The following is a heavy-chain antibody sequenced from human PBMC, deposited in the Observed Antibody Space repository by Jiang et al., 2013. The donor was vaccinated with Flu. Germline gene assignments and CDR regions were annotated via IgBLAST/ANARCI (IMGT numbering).Heavy chain of an antibody. Sequence: RLSCAASGFTFSSYAMSWVRQAPGKGLEWVSAVSGSGGSTFYAASVKGRFTISRDNSKNALSLQMSGLRAEDTAVYYCAKVFRSGYYYPNYHYYGMDVWGQGTTVTVSS. CDR1: GFTFSSYA. CDR2: VSGSGGST. J-gene: IGHJ6*02. V-gene: IGHV3-23*01. CDR3: AKVFRSGYYYPNYHYYGMDV. D-gene: IGHD3-22*01.